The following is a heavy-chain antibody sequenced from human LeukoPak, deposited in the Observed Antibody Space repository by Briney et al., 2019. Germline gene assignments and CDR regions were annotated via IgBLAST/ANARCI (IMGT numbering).Heavy chain of an antibody. CDR2: IYHSGST. CDR1: GYSISSGYY. CDR3: ARHVAGGESGSDHYYYGMDV. Sequence: SETLSLTCTVSGYSISSGYYWGWIRQPPGKGLEWIGSIYHSGSTYYNPSLKSRVTISVDRSKNQFSLNLSSVTAADTAVYYCARHVAGGESGSDHYYYGMDVRGQGTTVTVSS. J-gene: IGHJ6*02. V-gene: IGHV4-38-2*02. D-gene: IGHD5-12*01.